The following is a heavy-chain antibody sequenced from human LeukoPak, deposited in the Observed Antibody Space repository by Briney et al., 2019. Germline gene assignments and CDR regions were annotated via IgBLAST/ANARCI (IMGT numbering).Heavy chain of an antibody. CDR1: GGSISSGSYY. Sequence: SETLSLTCTVSGGSISSGSYYWSWIRPRAGKGLEWIGRIYTSGSTNYNPSLKSRVTMSVDKSKNHFSLKLTSVTAADTAVYYCARRVGSSGWNEEFFDHWGQGTLVTVSS. D-gene: IGHD6-19*01. J-gene: IGHJ4*02. CDR3: ARRVGSSGWNEEFFDH. V-gene: IGHV4-61*02. CDR2: IYTSGST.